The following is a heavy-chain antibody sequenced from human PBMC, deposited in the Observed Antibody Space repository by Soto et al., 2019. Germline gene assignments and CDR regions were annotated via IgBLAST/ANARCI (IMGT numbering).Heavy chain of an antibody. CDR3: AREARVGATFFYYGMDV. CDR1: GYTFTTYL. CDR2: INPSGGST. Sequence: ASVEVSCKXSGYTFTTYLMHWVRQAPGQGLEWMGIINPSGGSTSYAQKFQGRVTMTRDTSTSTVYMELSSLRSEDTAVYYCAREARVGATFFYYGMDVWGQGTTVTVSS. J-gene: IGHJ6*02. V-gene: IGHV1-46*01. D-gene: IGHD1-26*01.